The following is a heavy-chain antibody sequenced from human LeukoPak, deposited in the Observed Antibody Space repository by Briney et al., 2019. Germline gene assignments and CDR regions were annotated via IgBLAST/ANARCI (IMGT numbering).Heavy chain of an antibody. CDR1: GFTFSSYG. Sequence: PGGSLRLSCAASGFTFSSYGMHWVRQAPGKGLEWVAIIWYDGSNKYYADSVKGRFTISRDNSKNTLYLQMNSLRAEDTAVYYCARERCSSTNCYGTANWFDPWGQGTLVTVSS. CDR2: IWYDGSNK. J-gene: IGHJ5*02. CDR3: ARERCSSTNCYGTANWFDP. V-gene: IGHV3-33*08. D-gene: IGHD2-2*01.